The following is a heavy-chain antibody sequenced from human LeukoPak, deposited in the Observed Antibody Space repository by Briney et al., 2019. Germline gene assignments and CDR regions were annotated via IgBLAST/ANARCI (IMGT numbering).Heavy chain of an antibody. V-gene: IGHV4-39*07. J-gene: IGHJ4*02. Sequence: SETLSLTCTVSGGSISSSSYCWGWIRQPPGKGLEWIGSIYYSGSTYYNPSLKSRVTISVDTTKSQFSLKLSSVTAADTAVYYCARGVVIAPQTFDYWGQGILVTVSS. D-gene: IGHD2-21*01. CDR1: GGSISSSSYC. CDR2: IYYSGST. CDR3: ARGVVIAPQTFDY.